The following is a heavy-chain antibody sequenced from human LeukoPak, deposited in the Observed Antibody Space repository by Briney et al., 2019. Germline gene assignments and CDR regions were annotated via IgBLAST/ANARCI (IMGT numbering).Heavy chain of an antibody. V-gene: IGHV4-61*01. CDR1: GGSVRSVTHY. CDR2: IYYTGTT. CDR3: ATVAASSTFTVDH. J-gene: IGHJ4*02. D-gene: IGHD6-25*01. Sequence: SETLSLTCTVSGGSVRSVTHYWIWIRQPPGKGLECIGYIYYTGTTNYNPSLKSRVTISLDTSKNQFSLKLRSVTAADTAIYYCATVAASSTFTVDHWGQGTLVTVSS.